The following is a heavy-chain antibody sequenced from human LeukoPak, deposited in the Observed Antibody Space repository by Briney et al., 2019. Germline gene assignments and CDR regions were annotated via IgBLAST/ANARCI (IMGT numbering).Heavy chain of an antibody. V-gene: IGHV3-64D*09. CDR1: GFTFTNYA. Sequence: GGSLRLSCSASGFTFTNYALQWVRQAPGKGLEYVSAISSNGVSTDYADSVKGRFTISRDNSKNTLYLQMSSLRPDDTAVYYCVRDLYCSGGSCYYWGQGTLVTVSS. CDR2: ISSNGVST. CDR3: VRDLYCSGGSCYY. J-gene: IGHJ4*02. D-gene: IGHD2-15*01.